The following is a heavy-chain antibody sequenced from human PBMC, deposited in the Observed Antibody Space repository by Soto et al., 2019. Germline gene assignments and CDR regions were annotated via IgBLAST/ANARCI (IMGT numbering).Heavy chain of an antibody. CDR1: GGSISSYY. Sequence: SETLSLTCTVSGGSISSYYWSWIRQPPGKGLEWIGYIYYSGSTNYNPSLKSRVTISVDTSKNQFSLKLSSVTAADTAVYYCARNYGGYYYGMDVWGQGTTVTVS. J-gene: IGHJ6*02. CDR2: IYYSGST. V-gene: IGHV4-59*01. CDR3: ARNYGGYYYGMDV. D-gene: IGHD4-17*01.